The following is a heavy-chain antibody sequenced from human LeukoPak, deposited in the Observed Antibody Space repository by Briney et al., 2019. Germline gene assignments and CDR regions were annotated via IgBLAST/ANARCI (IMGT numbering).Heavy chain of an antibody. CDR1: GFTFSDYY. J-gene: IGHJ4*02. CDR2: ISSSGSTI. Sequence: PGGSLRLSCAASGFTFSDYYMSWIRQAPGKGLEWVSYISSSGSTIYYADSVKGRFTNSRETAKNSLYLQMNSLRAEDTAVYCCARPSTRLPFYWGQGTLVTVSS. CDR3: ARPSTRLPFY. V-gene: IGHV3-11*04. D-gene: IGHD1-1*01.